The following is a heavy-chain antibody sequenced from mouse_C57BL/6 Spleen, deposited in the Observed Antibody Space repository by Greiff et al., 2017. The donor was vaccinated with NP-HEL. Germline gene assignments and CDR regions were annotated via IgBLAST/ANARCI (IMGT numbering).Heavy chain of an antibody. D-gene: IGHD1-1*01. CDR3: ARDTTVPFAY. CDR1: GYTFTDYY. V-gene: IGHV1-26*01. Sequence: VQLQQSGPELVKPGASVKISCKASGYTFTDYYMNWVKQSHGKSLEWIGDINPNNGGTSYNQKFKGKATLTVDKSSSTAYMELRSLTSEDSAVYYCARDTTVPFAYWGQETLVTVSA. CDR2: INPNNGGT. J-gene: IGHJ3*01.